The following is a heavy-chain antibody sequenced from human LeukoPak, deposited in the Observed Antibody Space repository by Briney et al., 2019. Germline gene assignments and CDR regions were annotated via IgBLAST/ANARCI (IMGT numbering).Heavy chain of an antibody. J-gene: IGHJ6*02. CDR2: INAGNGNT. CDR3: ARSVVRGVIISPDYYYGMDV. CDR1: GYTFTSYA. D-gene: IGHD3-10*01. Sequence: ASVKVSCKASGYTFTSYAMHWVHQAPGQRLEWMGWINAGNGNTKYSQKFQGRVTITRDTSASTAYIELSSLRSEDTAVYYCARSVVRGVIISPDYYYGMDVWGQGTTVTVSS. V-gene: IGHV1-3*01.